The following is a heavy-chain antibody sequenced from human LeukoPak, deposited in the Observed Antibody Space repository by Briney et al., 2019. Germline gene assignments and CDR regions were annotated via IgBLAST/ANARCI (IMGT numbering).Heavy chain of an antibody. D-gene: IGHD3-22*01. V-gene: IGHV4-59*01. CDR1: GGPISIYY. Sequence: SETLSLTCTVSGGPISIYYWSWIRQPPTKGLEWIGYVHYSGNTNYNPSLESRVTISLETSKNLFSLQLKSLTAADTAAYYCARHSSRYYYNTTGSQGFDPWGQGTLVTVSS. CDR3: ARHSSRYYYNTTGSQGFDP. J-gene: IGHJ5*02. CDR2: VHYSGNT.